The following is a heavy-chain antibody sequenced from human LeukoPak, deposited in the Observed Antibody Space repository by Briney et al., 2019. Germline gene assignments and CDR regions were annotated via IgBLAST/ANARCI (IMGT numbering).Heavy chain of an antibody. CDR1: GYIFTSYS. Sequence: ASVKVSCKASGYIFTSYSIHWVRQAPGQGLEWMGVINPSGGSTRYAQKFQGRVTMTRDMSTSTVYMELSSLRSEDTAVHYCAREGGGDSAFDIWGQGTMVTVSS. CDR2: INPSGGST. J-gene: IGHJ3*02. CDR3: AREGGGDSAFDI. V-gene: IGHV1-46*01. D-gene: IGHD2-21*01.